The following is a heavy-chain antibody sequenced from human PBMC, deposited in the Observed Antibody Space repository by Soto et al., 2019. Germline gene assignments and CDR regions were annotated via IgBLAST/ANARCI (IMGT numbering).Heavy chain of an antibody. D-gene: IGHD2-15*01. Sequence: ASVKVSCKASGYTFSDFGISWVRQAPGQGLEWMGWISPYNGDTKFTQKLQGRVTMTADTSTGTAYMELRSLRSDDTAVYYCAREYCRGGSCYSVDYWGQGTLVTVSS. CDR3: AREYCRGGSCYSVDY. V-gene: IGHV1-18*01. J-gene: IGHJ4*02. CDR1: GYTFSDFG. CDR2: ISPYNGDT.